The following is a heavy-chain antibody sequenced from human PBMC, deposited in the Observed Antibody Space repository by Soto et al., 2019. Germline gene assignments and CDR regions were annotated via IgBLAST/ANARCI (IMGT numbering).Heavy chain of an antibody. CDR1: CLSISSNNYH. V-gene: IGHV4-39*07. J-gene: IGHJ3*02. CDR2: INHSGGT. CDR3: ARDNIVRGVSDDGFHI. D-gene: IGHD3-10*01. Sequence: SETLSLTCTVSCLSISSNNYHLTWIRQPPGKGLEWIGDINHSGGTNYNPSLKSRVTISVDTSKNQFSLKLNSVTAADTAVYYCARDNIVRGVSDDGFHIWGQGTMVTVSS.